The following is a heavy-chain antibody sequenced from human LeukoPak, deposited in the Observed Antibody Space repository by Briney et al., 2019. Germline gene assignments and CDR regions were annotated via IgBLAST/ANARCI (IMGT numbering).Heavy chain of an antibody. CDR1: GGSISSYY. D-gene: IGHD2-2*02. Sequence: SETLSLTCIVSGGSISSYYWTWIRQPAGKGLEWIGRIYASGSTNWNPSLKSRVTMSVDTSKNQFSLKMSSVTAADTAVYYCARVVPAAINWFDPWGQGTLVTVSS. CDR2: IYASGST. V-gene: IGHV4-4*07. CDR3: ARVVPAAINWFDP. J-gene: IGHJ5*02.